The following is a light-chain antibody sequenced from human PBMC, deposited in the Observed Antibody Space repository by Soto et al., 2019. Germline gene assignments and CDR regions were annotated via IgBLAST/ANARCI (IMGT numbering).Light chain of an antibody. CDR1: QSNSIY. CDR2: AAS. Sequence: DIQITQSPSSLSASVGDRVTITCRSSQSNSIYLNWYQQKPGKAPKLLIYAASSLQGGVPSRFSGSGSGTDFTLTISSLQPEDFATYYCQQSYSTPQTFGPGTKVEIK. J-gene: IGKJ1*01. CDR3: QQSYSTPQT. V-gene: IGKV1-39*01.